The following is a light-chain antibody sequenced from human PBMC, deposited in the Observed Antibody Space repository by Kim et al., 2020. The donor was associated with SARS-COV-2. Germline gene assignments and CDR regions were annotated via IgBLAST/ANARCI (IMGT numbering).Light chain of an antibody. CDR3: AAWDDSLSGVV. CDR1: SSNIGSNY. J-gene: IGLJ2*01. V-gene: IGLV1-47*01. Sequence: GPGVTISCSGGSSNIGSNYVYWYQQLPGTAPKLLIYRNNQRPSGVPDRFSGSKSGTSASLAISGLRSEDEADYYCAAWDDSLSGVVFGGGTQLTVL. CDR2: RNN.